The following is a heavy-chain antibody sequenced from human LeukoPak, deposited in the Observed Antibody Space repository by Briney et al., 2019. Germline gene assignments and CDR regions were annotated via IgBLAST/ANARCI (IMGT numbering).Heavy chain of an antibody. Sequence: SVKVSCTASGGTLSSYAISWVRQAPGQGLEWMGGIIPIFGTANYAQKFQGRVTITADESTSTAYMELSSLRSEDTAVYYCARGVTPYYYYGMDVWGQGTTVTVSS. D-gene: IGHD2-21*02. J-gene: IGHJ6*02. CDR1: GGTLSSYA. V-gene: IGHV1-69*13. CDR3: ARGVTPYYYYGMDV. CDR2: IIPIFGTA.